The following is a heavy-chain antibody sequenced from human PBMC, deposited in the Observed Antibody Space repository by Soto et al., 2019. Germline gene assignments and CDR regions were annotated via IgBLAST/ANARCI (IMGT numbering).Heavy chain of an antibody. CDR3: AKGNDYGGNSGNSAFDI. J-gene: IGHJ3*02. CDR2: ICGSGGST. D-gene: IGHD4-17*01. Sequence: PGGSPRLSCEASGFTFSSYAMSWVRQAPGKGLECVSAICGSGGSTYYADSVKGRFTISRDNSKNTLYLQMNSLRAEDTAVYYFAKGNDYGGNSGNSAFDIWGQGTMVTVSS. V-gene: IGHV3-23*01. CDR1: GFTFSSYA.